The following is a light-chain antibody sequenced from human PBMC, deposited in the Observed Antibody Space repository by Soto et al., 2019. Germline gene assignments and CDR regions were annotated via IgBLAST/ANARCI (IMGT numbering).Light chain of an antibody. CDR3: GTCDSNLSAGV. J-gene: IGLJ1*01. V-gene: IGLV1-51*01. Sequence: QSVLTQPPSVSATPGQKVTISCSGGRSNIGNNYVSWYQQVPGTAPQLLIYDDNKRPSGIPDRFSGSKSGTSATLGITGLQTGDEADYYCGTCDSNLSAGVFGTGTKVTVL. CDR2: DDN. CDR1: RSNIGNNY.